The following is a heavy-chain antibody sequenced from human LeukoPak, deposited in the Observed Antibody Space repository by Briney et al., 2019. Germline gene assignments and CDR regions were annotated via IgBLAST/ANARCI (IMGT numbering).Heavy chain of an antibody. CDR2: ISSGSSYI. V-gene: IGHV3-21*01. CDR3: VRGGAGRTEDDVFDF. J-gene: IGHJ3*01. D-gene: IGHD1-26*01. Sequence: GGSLRLSCAASGFTFSSYSMNWVRQAPGQGLEGVSSISSGSSYIYYADSVKGRLTISRDNAKNSLYLQMNSLRAEDTALYYCVRGGAGRTEDDVFDFWAPGTMVTVSS. CDR1: GFTFSSYS.